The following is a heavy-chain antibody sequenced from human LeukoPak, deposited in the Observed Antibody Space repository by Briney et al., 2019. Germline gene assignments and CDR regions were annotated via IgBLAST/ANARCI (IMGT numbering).Heavy chain of an antibody. CDR1: GYTFTGYY. Sequence: ASVKVSCKASGYTFTGYYMHWVRQAPGQGLEWMGWINPNSGGTNYAQKFQGRVTMTRDTSISTAYMELSRLRSDDTAVYYCARESPDSSGYEYYYYMDVWGKGTTVTVSS. V-gene: IGHV1-2*02. CDR2: INPNSGGT. CDR3: ARESPDSSGYEYYYYMDV. D-gene: IGHD3-22*01. J-gene: IGHJ6*03.